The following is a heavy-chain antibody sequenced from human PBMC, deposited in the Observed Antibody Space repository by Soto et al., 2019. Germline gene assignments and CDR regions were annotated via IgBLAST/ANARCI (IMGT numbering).Heavy chain of an antibody. CDR1: GGSISSGGYY. J-gene: IGHJ3*02. CDR2: IYYSGST. D-gene: IGHD3-22*01. V-gene: IGHV4-31*03. CDR3: ANFSPSSGDAFDI. Sequence: QVQLQESGPGLVKPSQTLSRTCTVSGGSISSGGYYWSWIRQHPGKGLEWIGYIYYSGSTYYNPSLKSRVTISVDTSKNQFSLKLSSVTAADTAVYYCANFSPSSGDAFDIWGQGTMVTVSS.